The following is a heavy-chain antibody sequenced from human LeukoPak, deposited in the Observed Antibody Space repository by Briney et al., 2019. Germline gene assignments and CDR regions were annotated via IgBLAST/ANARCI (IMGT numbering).Heavy chain of an antibody. CDR1: GFTFSSYA. D-gene: IGHD2-15*01. Sequence: GGSLRLSCAASGFTFSSYAMHWVRQAPGKGLEWVAVISYDGSNKYYADSVKGRFTISRDNSKNTLYLQMNSLRAEDTAVYYCAKDEYCSGGSCYGSDYWGQGTLVTVSS. V-gene: IGHV3-30-3*01. J-gene: IGHJ4*02. CDR3: AKDEYCSGGSCYGSDY. CDR2: ISYDGSNK.